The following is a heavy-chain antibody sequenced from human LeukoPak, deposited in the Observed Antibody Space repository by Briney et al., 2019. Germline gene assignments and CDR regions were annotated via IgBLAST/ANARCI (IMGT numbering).Heavy chain of an antibody. CDR1: GFTFSSYG. Sequence: GGSLRLSCAASGFTFSSYGMHGVRQAPGKGLERVAFIRYDGSNKYYADSVKGRFTISRDNSKNTLYLQMNSLRAEDTAVYYCAKSDYCSSTSCYPVSLDYWGQGTLVTVSS. V-gene: IGHV3-30*02. CDR2: IRYDGSNK. CDR3: AKSDYCSSTSCYPVSLDY. J-gene: IGHJ4*02. D-gene: IGHD2-2*01.